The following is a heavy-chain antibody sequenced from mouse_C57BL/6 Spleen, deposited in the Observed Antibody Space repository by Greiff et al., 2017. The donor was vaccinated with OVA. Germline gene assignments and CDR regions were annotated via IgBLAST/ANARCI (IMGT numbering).Heavy chain of an antibody. CDR3: ARSHLRQDYYAMDY. Sequence: VQLQQSGPELVKPGASVKISCKASGYSFTDYNMNWVKQSNGKSLEWIGVINPNYGTTSYNQKFKGKATLTVDQSSSTAYMQLNSLTSDDSAVYYYARSHLRQDYYAMDYWGQGTSVTVSS. CDR1: GYSFTDYN. V-gene: IGHV1-39*01. J-gene: IGHJ4*01. D-gene: IGHD2-12*01. CDR2: INPNYGTT.